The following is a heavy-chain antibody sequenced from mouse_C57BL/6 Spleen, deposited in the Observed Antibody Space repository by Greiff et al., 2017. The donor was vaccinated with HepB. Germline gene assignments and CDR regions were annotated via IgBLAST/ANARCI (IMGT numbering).Heavy chain of an antibody. CDR1: GYTFTDYE. V-gene: IGHV1-15*01. Sequence: QVQLQQSGAELVRPGASVTLSCKASGYTFTDYEMHWVKQTPVHGLEWIGAIDPETGGTAYNQKFKGKAILTADKSSSTAYMELRSLTSEDSAVYYCTRGLSYFDDWGQGTTLTVSS. CDR3: TRGLSYFDD. D-gene: IGHD2-2*01. CDR2: IDPETGGT. J-gene: IGHJ2*01.